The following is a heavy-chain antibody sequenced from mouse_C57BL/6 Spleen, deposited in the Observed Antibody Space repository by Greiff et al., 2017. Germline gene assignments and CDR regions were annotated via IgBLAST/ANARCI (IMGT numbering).Heavy chain of an antibody. V-gene: IGHV3-6*01. CDR3: ARRPYYSNPGYFDY. CDR2: ISYDGSN. Sequence: SGPGLVKPSQSLSLTCSVTGYSITSGYYWNWIRQFPGNKLEWMGYISYDGSNNYNPSLKNRISITRDTSKNQFFLKLNSVTTEDTATYYCARRPYYSNPGYFDYWGQGTTLTVSS. D-gene: IGHD2-5*01. CDR1: GYSITSGYY. J-gene: IGHJ2*01.